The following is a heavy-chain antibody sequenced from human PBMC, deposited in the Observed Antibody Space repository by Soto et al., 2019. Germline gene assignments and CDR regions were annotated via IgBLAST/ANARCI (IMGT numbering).Heavy chain of an antibody. CDR1: GHTFTGYY. CDR2: INPNSGGT. D-gene: IGHD6-6*01. J-gene: IGHJ5*02. CDR3: ARDYDGSSSENNWFDP. Sequence: ASVKVSCKASGHTFTGYYMHWVRQAPGQGLEWMGWINPNSGGTNYAQKFQGWVTMTRDTSISTAYMELSRLRSDDTAVYYCARDYDGSSSENNWFDPWGQGTLVTVSS. V-gene: IGHV1-2*04.